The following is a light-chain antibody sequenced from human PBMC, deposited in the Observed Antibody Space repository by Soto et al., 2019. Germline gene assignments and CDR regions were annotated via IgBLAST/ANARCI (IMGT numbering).Light chain of an antibody. CDR3: QQYDNWPPYT. Sequence: EIVMTQSPATLSVSPGERATLSCRASQSVSSNFAWYQQKPGQAPRLLIYGASTRATGIPARFSGSGSGTEFTLTISSLQSEDLAVYYCQQYDNWPPYTFGQGTKLEIK. J-gene: IGKJ2*01. V-gene: IGKV3-15*01. CDR2: GAS. CDR1: QSVSSN.